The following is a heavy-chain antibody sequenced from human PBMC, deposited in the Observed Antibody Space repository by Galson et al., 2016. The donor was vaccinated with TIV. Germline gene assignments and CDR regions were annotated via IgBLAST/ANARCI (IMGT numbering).Heavy chain of an antibody. J-gene: IGHJ6*02. CDR2: ISSGGTT. Sequence: SLRLSCAASSFTVNGNFMSWVRQAPGKGLEWVSIISSGGTTNYADSVKGRFTIVKDDSKNILYLHMNSLRVEDSAVYFCARDRRHCGNECFVYYYYGMDVWGQGTTVTVSS. CDR1: SFTVNGNF. CDR3: ARDRRHCGNECFVYYYYGMDV. V-gene: IGHV3-66*02. D-gene: IGHD2-21*01.